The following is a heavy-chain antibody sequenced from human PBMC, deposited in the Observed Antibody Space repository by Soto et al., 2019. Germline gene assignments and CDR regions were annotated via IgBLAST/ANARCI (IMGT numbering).Heavy chain of an antibody. D-gene: IGHD6-19*01. J-gene: IGHJ4*02. V-gene: IGHV1-18*04. CDR3: ARWKSTGCYSIYY. CDR2: ISGYNGNT. CDR1: GYSFTSYD. Sequence: QVQLVQSGGEVTKTGASVKVSCKASGYSFTSYDITWVRQAPGQGLEWMGRISGYNGNTNYAQKFQGRVTMTTDTSTNTAYMELRSLRSDDTAVYYCARWKSTGCYSIYYWGQGTLVTVSS.